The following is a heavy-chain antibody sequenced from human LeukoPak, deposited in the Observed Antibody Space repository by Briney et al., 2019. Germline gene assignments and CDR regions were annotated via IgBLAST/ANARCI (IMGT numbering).Heavy chain of an antibody. Sequence: SETLSLTCTVSGGSISSYYWSWIRQPPGKGLEWIGYIYYSGSTSYNPSLKSRVTISVGTSKNQFSLRLSSVTAADTAVYYCARDYEAGYCSSTSCYDAFDIWGQGTMVTVSS. J-gene: IGHJ3*02. V-gene: IGHV4-59*12. CDR3: ARDYEAGYCSSTSCYDAFDI. D-gene: IGHD2-2*01. CDR1: GGSISSYY. CDR2: IYYSGST.